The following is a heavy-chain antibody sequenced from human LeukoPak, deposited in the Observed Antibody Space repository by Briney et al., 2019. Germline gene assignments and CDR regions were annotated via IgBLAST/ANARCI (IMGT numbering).Heavy chain of an antibody. J-gene: IGHJ4*02. CDR2: ISYDGSNE. CDR1: GFTFSSYV. Sequence: PGGSLRLSCAASGFTFSSYVMHWVRQAPGKGLEWVAIISYDGSNEYYADSVKGRFTISRDNSKNTLYLQMNSLRAADTAVYYCAKDEYSSGWTFDYWGQGTLVTVSS. D-gene: IGHD6-19*01. CDR3: AKDEYSSGWTFDY. V-gene: IGHV3-30*18.